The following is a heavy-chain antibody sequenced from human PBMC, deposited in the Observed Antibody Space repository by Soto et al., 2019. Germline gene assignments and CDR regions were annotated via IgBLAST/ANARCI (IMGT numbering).Heavy chain of an antibody. J-gene: IGHJ4*02. V-gene: IGHV5-51*01. CDR1: GYSFTSYW. Sequence: GESLKISCKGSGYSFTSYWIGWVRQMPGKGLEWMGIIYPGDSDTRYSPSFQGQVTISADKSISTAYLQWSSLKASDTAMYYCARELDQNQNFHCLGRPLDYGPKGPRATVSS. D-gene: IGHD3-16*01. CDR3: ARELDQNQNFHCLGRPLDY. CDR2: IYPGDSDT.